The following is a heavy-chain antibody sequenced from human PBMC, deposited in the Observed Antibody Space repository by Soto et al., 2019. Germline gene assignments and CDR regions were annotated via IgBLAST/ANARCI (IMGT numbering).Heavy chain of an antibody. V-gene: IGHV1-3*01. CDR2: INAGNGNI. CDR1: GYTFTSSA. D-gene: IGHD6-19*01. Sequence: ASVKVSGKASGYTFTSSAIHWVRQAPGRGLEWMGWINAGNGNIKHSQKFQHRVTITRDTSASTAYMELSSLRFEDTAVYYCARDGAVAGDSNFDYWGQGTLVTVSS. J-gene: IGHJ4*02. CDR3: ARDGAVAGDSNFDY.